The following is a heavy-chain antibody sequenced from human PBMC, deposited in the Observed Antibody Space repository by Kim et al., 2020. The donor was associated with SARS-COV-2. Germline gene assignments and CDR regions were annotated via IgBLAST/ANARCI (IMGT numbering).Heavy chain of an antibody. Sequence: NYNPALKSRVTISVDTSKNQFSLKLSSVTAADTAVYYCARVPSMVRGVDYWGQGTLVTVSS. V-gene: IGHV4-61*02. D-gene: IGHD3-10*01. J-gene: IGHJ4*02. CDR3: ARVPSMVRGVDY.